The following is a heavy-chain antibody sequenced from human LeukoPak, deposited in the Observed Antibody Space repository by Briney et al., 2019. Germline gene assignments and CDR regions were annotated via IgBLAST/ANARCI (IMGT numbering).Heavy chain of an antibody. CDR3: ARGRGGYDILTGLDY. CDR1: GGTFSSYA. CDR2: IIPIFGTA. V-gene: IGHV1-69*13. J-gene: IGHJ4*02. Sequence: GASVKVSCKASGGTFSSYAMSWVRQAPGQGLEWMGGIIPIFGTANYAQKFQGRVTITADESTSTAYMELSSLRSEDTAVYYCARGRGGYDILTGLDYWGQGTLVTVSS. D-gene: IGHD3-9*01.